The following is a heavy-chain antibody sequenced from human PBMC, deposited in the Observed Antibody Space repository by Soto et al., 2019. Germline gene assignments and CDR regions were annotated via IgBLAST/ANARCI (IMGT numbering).Heavy chain of an antibody. CDR3: ARDLEGSGVPDY. CDR2: IYYSGST. Sequence: SETLSLTCTVSGGSISSGGYYWSWIRQHPGKGLEWIGYIYYSGSTYYNPSLKSLVTISVDTSKNQFSLKLSSVTAADTAVYYCARDLEGSGVPDYWGQGTLVTVSS. J-gene: IGHJ4*02. D-gene: IGHD3-10*01. CDR1: GGSISSGGYY. V-gene: IGHV4-31*01.